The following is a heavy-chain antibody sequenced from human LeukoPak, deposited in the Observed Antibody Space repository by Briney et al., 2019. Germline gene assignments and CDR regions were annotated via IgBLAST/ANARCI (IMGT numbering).Heavy chain of an antibody. D-gene: IGHD2-2*01. CDR1: GFTFGSYA. J-gene: IGHJ4*02. CDR2: ISYDGSNK. CDR3: ARYCSSTSCTPFDY. V-gene: IGHV3-30-3*01. Sequence: GGSLRLSCAASGFTFGSYAMHWVRQAPGKGLEWVAVISYDGSNKYYADSVKGRFTISRDNSKNTLYLQMNSLRAEDTAVYYCARYCSSTSCTPFDYWGQGTLVTVSS.